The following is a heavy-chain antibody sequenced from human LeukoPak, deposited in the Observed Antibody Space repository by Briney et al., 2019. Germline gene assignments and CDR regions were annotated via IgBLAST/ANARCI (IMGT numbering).Heavy chain of an antibody. CDR1: GYTFTNYD. Sequence: ASVKVSCKASGYTFTNYDIHWVRQATGQGLEWMGWMNPYSANTGYAQTFQGRITITRNTSISTAYMELSRLTSEDTAVYYCAREQQGKYYDINNSIEYYFDYWGQGTPVTVSS. V-gene: IGHV1-8*03. J-gene: IGHJ4*02. CDR2: MNPYSANT. CDR3: AREQQGKYYDINNSIEYYFDY. D-gene: IGHD3-22*01.